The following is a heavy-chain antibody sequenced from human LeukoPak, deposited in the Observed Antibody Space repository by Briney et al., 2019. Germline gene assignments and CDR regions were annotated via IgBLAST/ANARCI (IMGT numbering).Heavy chain of an antibody. V-gene: IGHV3-30*02. D-gene: IGHD5-18*01. CDR2: IRYDGSNK. CDR1: GFTFSRYG. J-gene: IGHJ3*02. CDR3: AKVRRDSDGSGDDAFDM. Sequence: GGSLRLSCAASGFTFSRYGMHWVRQAPGKGLEWVAFIRYDGSNKYYADSEKGRFTISRDNSKNTLYMQMNSLRAEDTAVYYCAKVRRDSDGSGDDAFDMWGQGTMVTVSS.